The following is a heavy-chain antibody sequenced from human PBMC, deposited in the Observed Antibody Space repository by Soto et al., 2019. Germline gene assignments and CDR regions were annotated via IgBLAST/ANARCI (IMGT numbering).Heavy chain of an antibody. CDR1: GDSISTFY. CDR3: VRLKPMVVVSWYFDL. D-gene: IGHD3-10*01. Sequence: PSETLSLTCTVSGDSISTFYLSWVRQTAGKGLEWIGRIYTSGSTNYNPSLKNRGTMSVDTFKKQFSLKLSSVTAADTAAFYCVRLKPMVVVSWYFDLWGRGTLVTVSS. V-gene: IGHV4-4*07. J-gene: IGHJ2*01. CDR2: IYTSGST.